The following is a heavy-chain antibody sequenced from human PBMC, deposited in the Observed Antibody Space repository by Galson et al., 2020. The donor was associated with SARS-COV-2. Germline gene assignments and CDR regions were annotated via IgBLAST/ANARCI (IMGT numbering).Heavy chain of an antibody. CDR1: GGSIISGAYY. CDR2: IYTTTGGT. Sequence: SETLSLTCTVSGGSIISGAYYWSWIRQPAGKGLEWIGRIYTTTGGTNYNPSLKSRVTISVDTSKNQFSLRLTSVTAADTAVYYCARELRFLEWLSPGSWFDPWGQGTLVTVSS. D-gene: IGHD3-3*01. J-gene: IGHJ5*02. V-gene: IGHV4-61*02. CDR3: ARELRFLEWLSPGSWFDP.